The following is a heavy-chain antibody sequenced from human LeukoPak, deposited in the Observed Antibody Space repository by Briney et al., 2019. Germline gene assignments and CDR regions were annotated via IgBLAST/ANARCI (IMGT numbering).Heavy chain of an antibody. J-gene: IGHJ4*02. CDR2: INHSGST. D-gene: IGHD6-6*01. V-gene: IGHV4-34*01. CDR3: ARGPAARGFDY. Sequence: SETLSLTCAVYGGSFSGYYWSWIRQPPGKGLEWIGEINHSGSTNYNPSLKSRVTISVDTSKNQFSLKLSSVTAADTAVYYCARGPAARGFDYWGQGTLVPVSS. CDR1: GGSFSGYY.